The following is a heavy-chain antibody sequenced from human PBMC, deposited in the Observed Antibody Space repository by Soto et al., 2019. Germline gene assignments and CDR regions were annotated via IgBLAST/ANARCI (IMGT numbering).Heavy chain of an antibody. Sequence: QVQLVQSGAEVKKPGSSVKVSCKASGGTFSSYTISWVRQAPGQGLEWMGRIIPILGIANYAQKFQGRVTXTXXKATRTAYMELSSLRSEDTAVYYWARVGRAAGNDYWGQGTLVTVSS. CDR1: GGTFSSYT. V-gene: IGHV1-69*02. J-gene: IGHJ4*02. CDR3: ARVGRAAGNDY. D-gene: IGHD6-13*01. CDR2: IIPILGIA.